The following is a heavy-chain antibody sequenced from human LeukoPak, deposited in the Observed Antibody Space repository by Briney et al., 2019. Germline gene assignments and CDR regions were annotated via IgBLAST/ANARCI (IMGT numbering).Heavy chain of an antibody. Sequence: ASVKVSCKASGYTFTSYYMHWVRQAPGQGLEWEGIINPSGDPTTYAQKFQGRVTMTSDMSTSTVYMELSSLRSEDTAVYYCARSSGYYSSLFYMHVWGKGTTVTVSS. CDR2: INPSGDPT. CDR3: ARSSGYYSSLFYMHV. CDR1: GYTFTSYY. J-gene: IGHJ6*03. V-gene: IGHV1-46*01. D-gene: IGHD3-22*01.